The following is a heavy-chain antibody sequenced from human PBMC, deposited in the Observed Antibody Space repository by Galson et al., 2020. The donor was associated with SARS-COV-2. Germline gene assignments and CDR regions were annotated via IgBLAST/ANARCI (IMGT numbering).Heavy chain of an antibody. CDR2: IYYSGST. D-gene: IGHD3-10*01. Sequence: SETLSLTCTVSGSSISSYYWSWIRQPPGKGLEWIGYIYYSGSTKYNPYLKSRVTISEDTSKNQISLRMSSVTAADTAVYYCARMNYYASGSYYSYYYYYYMDVWGNGTTVTVSS. V-gene: IGHV4-59*01. CDR3: ARMNYYASGSYYSYYYYYYMDV. J-gene: IGHJ6*03. CDR1: GSSISSYY.